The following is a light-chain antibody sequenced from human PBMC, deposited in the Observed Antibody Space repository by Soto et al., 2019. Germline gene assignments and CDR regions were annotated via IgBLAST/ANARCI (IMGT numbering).Light chain of an antibody. Sequence: DIQVTQSPSTLSASVGDRVTITCRASQSLNDWLAWYQQKPGKAPKLLIYKASGLESGVPSRFSSSASGTEFTLTISSLQPDDFATYYCQQYNGYPWTFGQGTKVEIK. J-gene: IGKJ1*01. CDR3: QQYNGYPWT. V-gene: IGKV1-5*03. CDR1: QSLNDW. CDR2: KAS.